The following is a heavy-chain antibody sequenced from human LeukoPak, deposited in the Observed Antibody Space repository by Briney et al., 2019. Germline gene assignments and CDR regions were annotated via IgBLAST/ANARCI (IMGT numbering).Heavy chain of an antibody. CDR2: ISSSGSTV. CDR1: GFTFGDYY. J-gene: IGHJ5*02. V-gene: IGHV3-11*01. Sequence: NPGGSLRLSCAASGFTFGDYYMSWIRQAPGKGLEWLSYISSSGSTVYYADSVKGRFTISRDNAKNSLYLQMNSLRAEDTAVYYCARDASLQVPAYNWFDPWGQGTLVTVSS. D-gene: IGHD2-2*01. CDR3: ARDASLQVPAYNWFDP.